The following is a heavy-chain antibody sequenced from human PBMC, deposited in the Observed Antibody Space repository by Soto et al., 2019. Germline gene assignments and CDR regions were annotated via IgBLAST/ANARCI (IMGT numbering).Heavy chain of an antibody. V-gene: IGHV3-15*01. J-gene: IGHJ4*02. D-gene: IGHD6-19*01. Sequence: PGGSLRLSCAASGFTFSNAWMNWVRQAPGEGLEWVGRIMSESAGGTTDYAAPVKGRFTISRDDSKNTLYLHMNSLKTEDTALYYCTTYISGPYSFDYWDQGTVVTVSS. CDR2: IMSESAGGTT. CDR1: GFTFSNAW. CDR3: TTYISGPYSFDY.